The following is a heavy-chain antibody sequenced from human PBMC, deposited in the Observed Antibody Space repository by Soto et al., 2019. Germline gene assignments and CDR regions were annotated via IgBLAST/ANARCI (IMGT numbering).Heavy chain of an antibody. D-gene: IGHD2-21*02. CDR2: LYNTGST. CDR3: ARDLWGYCGADCYPLDV. Sequence: SETLSLTCTVSGASISRYYWSWIRQSPGKGLEWIGYLYNTGSTIYNPSLKSRVTISVDTSKNQFSPKMNSVTAADTAVYYCARDLWGYCGADCYPLDVWGQGTTVT. J-gene: IGHJ6*02. V-gene: IGHV4-59*01. CDR1: GASISRYY.